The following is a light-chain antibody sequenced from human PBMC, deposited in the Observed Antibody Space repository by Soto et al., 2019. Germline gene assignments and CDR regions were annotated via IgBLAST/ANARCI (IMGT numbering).Light chain of an antibody. CDR2: ELS. CDR3: CAYTGDRNVL. Sequence: QSALTQPASVSGSPGQSITISCTGTSSDIGGYNYVSWYQQHPGRAPTLIIYELSRRPSGTSNRFSGSRSGNTASLTISGLQVEDEAHYYCCAYTGDRNVLFGGGTQLTVL. CDR1: SSDIGGYNY. J-gene: IGLJ7*01. V-gene: IGLV2-14*03.